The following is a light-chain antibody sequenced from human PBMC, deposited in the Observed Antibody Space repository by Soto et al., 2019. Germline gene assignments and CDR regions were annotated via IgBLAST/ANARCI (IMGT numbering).Light chain of an antibody. V-gene: IGKV1-27*01. CDR1: RGVGNS. CDR3: QKYDRAPFI. J-gene: IGKJ3*01. Sequence: DVQMTQSPSSLYASVGDRVTITCRASRGVGNSLAWYQQKPGKVPTLLIYGASTLESGVPSRFSGSGSGTFFTRIINSLQPDDVATYYCQKYDRAPFIFGPGSKVNLK. CDR2: GAS.